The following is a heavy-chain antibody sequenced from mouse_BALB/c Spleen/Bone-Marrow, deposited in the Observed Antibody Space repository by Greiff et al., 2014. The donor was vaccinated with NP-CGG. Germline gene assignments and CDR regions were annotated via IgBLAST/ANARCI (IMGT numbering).Heavy chain of an antibody. CDR3: ARYYYGSSYFDY. V-gene: IGHV14-3*02. D-gene: IGHD1-1*01. J-gene: IGHJ2*01. Sequence: EVHLVESGAELVKPGAPVKLSCTASGFNIKDTYMHWVKQRPEQGLEWIGRIDPANGNTKYDPKFQGKATITADTSSNTAYLQLSSLTSEDTAVYYCARYYYGSSYFDYWGQGTTLTVSS. CDR2: IDPANGNT. CDR1: GFNIKDTY.